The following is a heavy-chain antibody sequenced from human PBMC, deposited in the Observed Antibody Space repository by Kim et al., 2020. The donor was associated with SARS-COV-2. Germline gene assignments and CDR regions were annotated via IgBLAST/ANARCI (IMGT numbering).Heavy chain of an antibody. CDR1: GFTFSSYW. CDR2: IKQDGNQK. CDR3: ARDGDLYSSGKDAFDI. J-gene: IGHJ3*02. V-gene: IGHV3-7*01. D-gene: IGHD6-19*01. Sequence: GGSLRLSCAASGFTFSSYWMTWVRQAPGKGLEWVANIKQDGNQKYYVYAVKGRFNISRDNAKNSLYLQMNSLRAEDTAVYYCARDGDLYSSGKDAFDIWGQGTMVTVSS.